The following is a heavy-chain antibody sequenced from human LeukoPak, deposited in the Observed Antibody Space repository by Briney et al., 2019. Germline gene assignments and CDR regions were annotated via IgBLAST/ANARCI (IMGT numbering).Heavy chain of an antibody. CDR1: GGSISSSNW. D-gene: IGHD2-2*01. Sequence: SETLSLTCAVSGGSISSSNWWCWVRQPPGKGLEWIGEIYHSGSTNYNPSLKSRVTISVDKSKNQFSLKLSSVTAADTAVYYCASSLGYCSSTSCYALDYFDYWGQGTLVTVSS. J-gene: IGHJ4*02. V-gene: IGHV4-4*02. CDR2: IYHSGST. CDR3: ASSLGYCSSTSCYALDYFDY.